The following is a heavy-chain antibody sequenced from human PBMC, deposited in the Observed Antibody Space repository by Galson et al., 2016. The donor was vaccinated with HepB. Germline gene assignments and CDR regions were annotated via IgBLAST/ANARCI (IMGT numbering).Heavy chain of an antibody. V-gene: IGHV3-9*01. CDR2: ISWNNKSI. Sequence: SLRLSCAASGFTFEDYAMHWVRQTPGKGLEWVSTISWNNKSIAYADFVKGRFAISRDNAKNSLSLQMNSVTTEDTAVYYCARAGFREAFDPWGQGTLVTVSS. CDR1: GFTFEDYA. J-gene: IGHJ5*02. CDR3: ARAGFREAFDP. D-gene: IGHD3-10*01.